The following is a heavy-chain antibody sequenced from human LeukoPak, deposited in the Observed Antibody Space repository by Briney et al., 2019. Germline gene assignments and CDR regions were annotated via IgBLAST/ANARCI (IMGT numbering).Heavy chain of an antibody. CDR3: ARDIVVVVAATPGYYYYYGMDV. Sequence: SETLSLTCAVYGGSFSGYYWSWIRQPPGKGLEWIGEINHSGSTNYSPSLKSRVTISVDTSKNQFSLKLSSVTAADTAVYYCARDIVVVVAATPGYYYYYGMDVWGQGTTVTVSS. J-gene: IGHJ6*02. D-gene: IGHD2-15*01. V-gene: IGHV4-34*01. CDR1: GGSFSGYY. CDR2: INHSGST.